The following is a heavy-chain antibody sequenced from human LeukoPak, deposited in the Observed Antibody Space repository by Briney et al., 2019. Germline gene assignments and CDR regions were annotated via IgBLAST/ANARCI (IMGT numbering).Heavy chain of an antibody. J-gene: IGHJ3*02. D-gene: IGHD3-16*01. CDR2: ISSSSSYI. Sequence: GGSLRLSCAASGFTFSSYSMNWVRQAPGKGLEWVSSISSSSSYIYYADSVKGRFTISRDNAKNSLYLQMNSLRAEDTAVYYCAREGEEGFPSAFDIWGQGTMVTVSS. CDR3: AREGEEGFPSAFDI. V-gene: IGHV3-21*01. CDR1: GFTFSSYS.